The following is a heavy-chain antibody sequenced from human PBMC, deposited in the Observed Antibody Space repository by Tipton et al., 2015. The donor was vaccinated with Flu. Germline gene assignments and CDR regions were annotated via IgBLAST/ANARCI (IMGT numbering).Heavy chain of an antibody. CDR2: INHSGST. J-gene: IGHJ5*02. CDR3: ATYLSDLWSGYSGGWFDP. D-gene: IGHD3-3*01. V-gene: IGHV4-34*01. Sequence: TLSLTCVLSGYSISSGYYWSWIRQPPGKGLEWIGEINHSGSTNYNPSLKSRVTISVDTSKNQFSLKLSSVTAADTAVYYCATYLSDLWSGYSGGWFDPWGQGTLVTVSS. CDR1: GYSISSGYY.